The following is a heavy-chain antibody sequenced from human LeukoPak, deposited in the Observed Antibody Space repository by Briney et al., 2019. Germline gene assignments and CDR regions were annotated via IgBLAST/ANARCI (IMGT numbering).Heavy chain of an antibody. D-gene: IGHD3-10*01. V-gene: IGHV4-59*08. CDR3: ARHQLRGFLDDN. Sequence: SETLSLTCVVSAGSISSDYWSWIRQPPGKGLEWIGCISYSGATNYNPSPNSRVTISIDTSKTQFSLRLTSVTAADTAVYYCARHQLRGFLDDNWGQGALVTVSS. CDR2: ISYSGAT. J-gene: IGHJ4*02. CDR1: AGSISSDY.